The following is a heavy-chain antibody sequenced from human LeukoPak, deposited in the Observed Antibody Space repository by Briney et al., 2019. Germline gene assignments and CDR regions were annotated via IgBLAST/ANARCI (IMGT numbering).Heavy chain of an antibody. D-gene: IGHD6-19*01. CDR3: ARGSDQSSNTRYFDY. CDR2: VYYSRSRST. J-gene: IGHJ4*02. V-gene: IGHV4-39*07. Sequence: SETLSLTCTVSGGSISSSSFYWGWIRQPPGMGLEWIGSVYYSRSRSTFYNPSLRSRLTISVDTSKNQFSLKLSSVTAADTAVYYCARGSDQSSNTRYFDYWGQGTLVTVSS. CDR1: GGSISSSSFY.